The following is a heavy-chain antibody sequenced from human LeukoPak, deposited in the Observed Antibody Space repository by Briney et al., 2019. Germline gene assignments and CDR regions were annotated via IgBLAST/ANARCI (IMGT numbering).Heavy chain of an antibody. CDR1: GVSISSYY. CDR2: FYYSGST. J-gene: IGHJ4*02. CDR3: ATSRGVLTPFDY. V-gene: IGHV4-59*01. D-gene: IGHD3-10*01. Sequence: SETLSLTCTVSGVSISSYYWSWIRQPPGKGLEWIGYFYYSGSTNYNPSLKRRVTISGDTSKNQFSLKLNSVTAADTAVYYCATSRGVLTPFDYWGQGTLVTVSS.